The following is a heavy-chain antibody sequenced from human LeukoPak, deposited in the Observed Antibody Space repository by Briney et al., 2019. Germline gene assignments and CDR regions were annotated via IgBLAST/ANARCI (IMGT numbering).Heavy chain of an antibody. CDR2: IKQDGSEK. Sequence: GGSLRLSCAASGFTFNSNWMSWVRQAPGKGLEWVANIKQDGSEKYYVDSVKGRFTISRDNAKNSLYLQMNSLRAEDTAVYYCARDSAKGDWSNYLDYWGQGTLVTVTS. J-gene: IGHJ4*02. CDR1: GFTFNSNW. V-gene: IGHV3-7*01. D-gene: IGHD2-21*02. CDR3: ARDSAKGDWSNYLDY.